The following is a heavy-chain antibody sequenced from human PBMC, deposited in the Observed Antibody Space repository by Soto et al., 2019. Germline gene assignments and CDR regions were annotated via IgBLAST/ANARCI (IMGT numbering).Heavy chain of an antibody. CDR3: AREYHLQIGPSYYYYGMDV. D-gene: IGHD3-16*01. V-gene: IGHV4-59*01. J-gene: IGHJ6*02. Sequence: SETLSHTCTVSDGSIIGYYWSRVRQPPGMGLEWSVYFSYGGSTVHNPSLQSRVTISVDTTENQFSLKLTSVTAADTAVYYCAREYHLQIGPSYYYYGMDVWGQGTTVTVSS. CDR2: FSYGGST. CDR1: DGSIIGYY.